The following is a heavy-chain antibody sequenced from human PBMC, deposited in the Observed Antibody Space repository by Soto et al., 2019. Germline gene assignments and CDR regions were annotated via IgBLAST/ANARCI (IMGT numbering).Heavy chain of an antibody. CDR2: IYWDDDK. CDR3: AHRVLRTVFGLVTTTAIYFDF. Sequence: QITLNESGPTVVRPTETLTLTCRFSGFSLTTSGVGVGWIRQSPGKAPEWLALIYWDDDKRYSASLKGRLTITKDTSNNQVVLTVSDLDPTDTATYYCAHRVLRTVFGLVTTTAIYFDFWGQGTPVAVSS. J-gene: IGHJ4*02. CDR1: GFSLTTSGVG. D-gene: IGHD3-3*01. V-gene: IGHV2-5*02.